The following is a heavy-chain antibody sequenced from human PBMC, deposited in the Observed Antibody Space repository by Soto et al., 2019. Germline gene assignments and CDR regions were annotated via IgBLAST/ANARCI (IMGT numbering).Heavy chain of an antibody. CDR3: ATQLGAYFQH. Sequence: QLQLQESGPGLVKPSETLSLTCTVSGGYISSSSYYWGWIRQPPGKGLEWIGSIYYSGSTYYNPSLKSRVTISVDTSKNQFSLKLSSVTAADTAVYYCATQLGAYFQHWGQGTLVTVSS. J-gene: IGHJ1*01. V-gene: IGHV4-39*01. CDR1: GGYISSSSYY. D-gene: IGHD2-2*01. CDR2: IYYSGST.